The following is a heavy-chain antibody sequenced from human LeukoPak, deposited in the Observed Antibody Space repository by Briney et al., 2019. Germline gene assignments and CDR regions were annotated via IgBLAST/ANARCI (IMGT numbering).Heavy chain of an antibody. D-gene: IGHD4-17*01. Sequence: GGSLRLSCAASGFTFISYSMNWVRQAPGKGVEWVSSISSSSSYIYYADSVKGRFTISRDDSKNTLYLQMNSLRAEDTAVYYCAKDRGDDYGDLGDWGQGTLVTVSS. CDR1: GFTFISYS. CDR3: AKDRGDDYGDLGD. V-gene: IGHV3-21*04. CDR2: ISSSSSYI. J-gene: IGHJ4*02.